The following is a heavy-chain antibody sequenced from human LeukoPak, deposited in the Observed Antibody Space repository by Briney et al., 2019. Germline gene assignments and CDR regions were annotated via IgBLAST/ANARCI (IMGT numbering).Heavy chain of an antibody. J-gene: IGHJ4*02. CDR3: AIRKNGNAIDY. V-gene: IGHV3-66*01. CDR1: GFTVSSNY. CDR2: IYSGGST. Sequence: GGSLRLSCAASGFTVSSNYMSWVRQAPGKGLEWVSVIYSGGSTYYADSVKGRFSISRDKSKNTLYLQMNSLRAEDTAVFYCAIRKNGNAIDYWGQGTLVTVSS. D-gene: IGHD2-8*01.